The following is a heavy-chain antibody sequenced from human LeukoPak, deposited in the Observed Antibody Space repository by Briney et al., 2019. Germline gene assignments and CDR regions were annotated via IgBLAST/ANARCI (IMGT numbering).Heavy chain of an antibody. J-gene: IGHJ3*02. V-gene: IGHV3-48*01. CDR3: ARDPFRRITMVRDAFDI. CDR1: GFTFSSYS. D-gene: IGHD3-10*01. CDR2: ISSSSSTL. Sequence: PGGSLRLSCAASGFTFSSYSMNWVRQAPGKGLEWVSYISSSSSTLYYADSVKGRFTISRDNAKNSLYLQMNSLRAEDTAVYYCARDPFRRITMVRDAFDIWGQGTMVTVSS.